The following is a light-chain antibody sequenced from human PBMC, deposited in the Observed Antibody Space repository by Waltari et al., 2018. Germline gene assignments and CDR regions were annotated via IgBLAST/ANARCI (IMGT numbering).Light chain of an antibody. CDR2: GAS. CDR1: QGIFNS. Sequence: DIQMPQSPSSLSASVGDRVTFTCRASQGIFNSLAWYQHKPGQAPKLLIYGASRLASGVPSRFGGSGSGTDFTLTISGLQPEDFATYYCQHYSNAPPWTFGQGTKLEI. J-gene: IGKJ2*02. V-gene: IGKV1-NL1*01. CDR3: QHYSNAPPWT.